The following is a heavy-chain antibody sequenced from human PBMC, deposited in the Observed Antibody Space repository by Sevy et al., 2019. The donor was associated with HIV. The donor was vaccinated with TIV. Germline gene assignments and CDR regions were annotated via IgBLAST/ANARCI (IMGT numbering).Heavy chain of an antibody. V-gene: IGHV4-39*01. D-gene: IGHD1-26*01. J-gene: IGHJ4*02. CDR1: GGSISSSSYY. CDR2: IYYSGST. CDR3: ARLGLVGVAGTRDFDY. Sequence: SETLSLTCTVSGGSISSSSYYWGWIRQPPGKGLEWIGSIYYSGSTYYNPSLKSRVTISVDTSKNQFSLKLSSVTAADTAVYYCARLGLVGVAGTRDFDYWGQGTLVTVSS.